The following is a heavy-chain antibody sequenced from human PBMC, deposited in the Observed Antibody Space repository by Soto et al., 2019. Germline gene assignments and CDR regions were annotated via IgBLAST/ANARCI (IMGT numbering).Heavy chain of an antibody. CDR3: VRQSLRYFDWLKPRWCPPPDY. J-gene: IGHJ4*02. Sequence: PSETLSLTCTVSGGSISSSSYYWGWIRQPPGKGLEWIGSIYYSGSTYYNPSLKSRVTISVDTSKNQFSLKLSSVTAADTAVYYCVRQSLRYFDWLKPRWCPPPDYWGQETLVTVSS. CDR2: IYYSGST. V-gene: IGHV4-39*01. CDR1: GGSISSSSYY. D-gene: IGHD3-9*01.